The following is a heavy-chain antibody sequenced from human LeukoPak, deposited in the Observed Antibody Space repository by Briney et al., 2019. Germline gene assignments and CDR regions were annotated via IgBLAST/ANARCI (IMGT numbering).Heavy chain of an antibody. V-gene: IGHV4-59*08. Sequence: PSETLSLTCTVSGGSISSYYWSWIRQPPGKGLEWIGYIYYSGSTNYNPSLKSRVTISVDTSKNQFSLKLSSVTAADTAVYYCASPDYYDSSGYGFDLWGRGTLVTVSS. CDR2: IYYSGST. J-gene: IGHJ2*01. CDR3: ASPDYYDSSGYGFDL. CDR1: GGSISSYY. D-gene: IGHD3-22*01.